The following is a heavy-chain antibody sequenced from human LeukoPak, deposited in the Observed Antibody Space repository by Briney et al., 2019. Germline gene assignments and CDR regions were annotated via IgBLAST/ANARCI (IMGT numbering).Heavy chain of an antibody. CDR1: GGSVSSGSYY. CDR2: IYYSGST. CDR3: ARGQYGDFFDY. V-gene: IGHV4-61*01. J-gene: IGHJ4*02. D-gene: IGHD4-17*01. Sequence: PSETLSLTCTVSGGSVSSGSYYWSWVRQPPGKGLEWIGYIYYSGSTNYNPSLKSRVTISGDTSKNQFSLKLSSVTAADTAVYYCARGQYGDFFDYWGQGTLVTVSS.